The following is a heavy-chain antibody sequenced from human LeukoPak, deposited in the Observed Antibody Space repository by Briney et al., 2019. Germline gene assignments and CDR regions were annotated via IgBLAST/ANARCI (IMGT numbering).Heavy chain of an antibody. D-gene: IGHD3-22*01. V-gene: IGHV3-15*01. CDR2: IKSKTDGGTT. J-gene: IGHJ1*01. CDR3: TTDQFIYYDSSGYYYKTEYFQH. CDR1: GFTFSNAW. Sequence: PGGSLRLSCAASGFTFSNAWMSWVRQAPGKGLEWVGRIKSKTDGGTTDYAAPVKGRFTISRDDSKNTLYLQTNSLKTEDTAVYYCTTDQFIYYDSSGYYYKTEYFQHWGQGTLVTVSS.